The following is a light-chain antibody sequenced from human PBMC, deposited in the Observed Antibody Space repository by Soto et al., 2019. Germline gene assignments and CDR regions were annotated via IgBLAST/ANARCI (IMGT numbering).Light chain of an antibody. CDR2: LNS. V-gene: IGKV2-28*01. Sequence: EIVLTQSPLSLPVTPGEPASISCRSSQSLLHDNGYIYLDWYLQQPGQSPQLLIYLNSNRASGVPDRISGSGSGTDFTLKISRVEAEDVGVYYFMQGLQIPYTFGHGTKLEIK. J-gene: IGKJ2*01. CDR3: MQGLQIPYT. CDR1: QSLLHDNGYIY.